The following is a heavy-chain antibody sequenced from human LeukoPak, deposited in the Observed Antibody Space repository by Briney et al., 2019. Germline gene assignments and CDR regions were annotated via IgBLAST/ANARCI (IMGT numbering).Heavy chain of an antibody. CDR3: ARAFVSGSSDFGY. CDR1: GFTFSSYW. CDR2: IKQDGSAK. D-gene: IGHD2-15*01. J-gene: IGHJ4*02. Sequence: TGGSLRLSCAASGFTFSSYWMTWVRQAPGRGLEWVANIKQDGSAKYYVDSVKGRFTISRDNAKNSLSLQMNSLRAEDTAVYYCARAFVSGSSDFGYWGQGTLVTVSS. V-gene: IGHV3-7*01.